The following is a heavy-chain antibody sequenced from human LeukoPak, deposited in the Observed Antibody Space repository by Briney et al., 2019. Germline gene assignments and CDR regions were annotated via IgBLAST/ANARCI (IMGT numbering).Heavy chain of an antibody. V-gene: IGHV4-59*08. CDR3: ARHFWVSRGSGRYPIFDY. CDR1: GGSISSYY. Sequence: SETLSLTCTVSGGSISSYYWSWIRQPPGKGLEWIGYIYYSGSTNYNPSLKSRVTISVDTSKNQFSLKLSSVTAADTAVYYCARHFWVSRGSGRYPIFDYWGQGTLVTVSS. D-gene: IGHD3-10*01. J-gene: IGHJ4*02. CDR2: IYYSGST.